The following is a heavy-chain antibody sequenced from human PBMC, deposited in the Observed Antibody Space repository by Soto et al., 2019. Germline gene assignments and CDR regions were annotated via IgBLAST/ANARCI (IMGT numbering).Heavy chain of an antibody. J-gene: IGHJ5*02. Sequence: ASVKVSCKASGYTFTSYDINWVRQATGQGLEWMGWMNPNSGNTGYAQKFQGRVTMTRNTSISTAYMELSSLRSEDTAVYYCARGLDGHYDFWSGVWGRVHPHNWFDPWGQGTLVTVSS. CDR3: ARGLDGHYDFWSGVWGRVHPHNWFDP. CDR1: GYTFTSYD. D-gene: IGHD3-3*01. V-gene: IGHV1-8*01. CDR2: MNPNSGNT.